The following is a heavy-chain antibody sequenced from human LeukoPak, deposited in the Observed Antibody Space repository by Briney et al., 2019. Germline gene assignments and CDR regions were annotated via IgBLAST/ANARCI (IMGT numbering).Heavy chain of an antibody. CDR3: ARRLSYSSSWYYYYYMDV. J-gene: IGHJ6*03. CDR2: ISAYNGNT. V-gene: IGHV1-18*01. CDR1: GYTFTSYG. D-gene: IGHD6-13*01. Sequence: ASVKVSCKASGYTFTSYGISWVRQAPGQGLEWMGWISAYNGNTNYAQKLQGRVTMTTDTSTSTAYMELRSLRSDDTAVYYCARRLSYSSSWYYYYYMDVWGKGTTVTVSS.